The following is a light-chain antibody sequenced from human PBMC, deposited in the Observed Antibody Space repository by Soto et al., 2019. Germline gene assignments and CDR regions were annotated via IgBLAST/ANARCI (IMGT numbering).Light chain of an antibody. V-gene: IGLV2-11*01. CDR3: CSYAGTCPYV. J-gene: IGLJ1*01. CDR2: DVT. CDR1: SSDIGVYNY. Sequence: QSALAQPPSISGSPGESITISCTGTSSDIGVYNYVSWYQQHPDKAPKLMIFDVTNRPSGVPDRFSGSKSGNTASLTISGLQAEDEAEYYCCSYAGTCPYVFGTGTKLTVL.